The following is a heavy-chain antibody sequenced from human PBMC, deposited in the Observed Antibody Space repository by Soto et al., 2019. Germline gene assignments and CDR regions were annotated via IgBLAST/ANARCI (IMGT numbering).Heavy chain of an antibody. CDR2: INPNSGAS. CDR1: GYTFTGYY. CDR3: ARYCSSTSCQFDP. Sequence: ASVKVSCKXSGYTFTGYYIHWVRQAPGQGLEWMGGINPNSGASNYAQKFQGRVTMTRDTSISTAYMELSRLRSDDTAVYYCARYCSSTSCQFDPWGQGTLVTVSS. D-gene: IGHD2-2*01. V-gene: IGHV1-2*02. J-gene: IGHJ5*02.